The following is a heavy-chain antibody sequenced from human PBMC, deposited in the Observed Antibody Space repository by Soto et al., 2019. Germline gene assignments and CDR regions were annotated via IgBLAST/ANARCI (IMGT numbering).Heavy chain of an antibody. V-gene: IGHV3-23*01. D-gene: IGHD2-21*02. Sequence: GGALRLSCAASGFSFSSLAMSWVRQSPGKGLEWVSSISGRGVDTLYADSVKGRFTISRDNSRNTLYLQVNSLRAEDTAVYYCAKDQTDVTLFDYWGQGTLVTVS. CDR2: ISGRGVDT. CDR3: AKDQTDVTLFDY. CDR1: GFSFSSLA. J-gene: IGHJ4*02.